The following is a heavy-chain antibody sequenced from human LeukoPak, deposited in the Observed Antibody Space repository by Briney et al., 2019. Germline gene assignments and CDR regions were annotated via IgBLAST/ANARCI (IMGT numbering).Heavy chain of an antibody. V-gene: IGHV3-30*02. CDR3: AKVRVGTAHFDY. CDR2: IRYDGSTK. J-gene: IGHJ4*02. Sequence: GGSLRLSCAASGFTFSTFGMHWVRQAPGKGLEWVAFIRYDGSTKNYADSVKGRFTISRDNSKNTLYLQMNSLRPEDTAVYYCAKVRVGTAHFDYWGQGTLVTVSS. D-gene: IGHD2-15*01. CDR1: GFTFSTFG.